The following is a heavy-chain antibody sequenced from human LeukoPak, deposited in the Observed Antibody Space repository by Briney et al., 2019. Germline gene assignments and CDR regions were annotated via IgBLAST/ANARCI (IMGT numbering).Heavy chain of an antibody. J-gene: IGHJ4*02. Sequence: GGSLRLSCAASGFTFSSYAMHWVRQAPGKGLEWVAVISYDGSNKYYADSVKGRFTISRDNSKNTLYLQMNSLRAEDTAVYYCANAGYSSSWGLGYWGQGTLVTVSS. CDR3: ANAGYSSSWGLGY. V-gene: IGHV3-30-3*01. CDR1: GFTFSSYA. CDR2: ISYDGSNK. D-gene: IGHD6-13*01.